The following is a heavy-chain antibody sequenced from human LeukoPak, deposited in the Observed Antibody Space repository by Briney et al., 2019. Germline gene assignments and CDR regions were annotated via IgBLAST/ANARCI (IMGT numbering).Heavy chain of an antibody. CDR2: ISWNSGSI. CDR1: GFTFGDYA. V-gene: IGHV3-9*01. CDR3: AKPRFSSSWYGMDV. Sequence: PGGSLRLSCAASGFTFGDYAMHWVRQAPGKGLEWVSGISWNSGSIGYADSVKGRFTISRDNAKNSLYLQMNSLRAEDTALYYCAKPRFSSSWYGMDVWGQGTTVTVSS. D-gene: IGHD2-15*01. J-gene: IGHJ6*02.